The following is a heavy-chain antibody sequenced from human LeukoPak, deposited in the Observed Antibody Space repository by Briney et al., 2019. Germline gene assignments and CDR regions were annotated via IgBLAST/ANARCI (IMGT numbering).Heavy chain of an antibody. CDR3: VKDLRGSVAVAGSVDY. J-gene: IGHJ4*02. CDR1: GFTFSSYA. CDR2: ISSNGGGT. Sequence: PGGSLRLSCSASGFTFSSYAMHWVRQAPGKGLEYVSAISSNGGGTYFADSVKGRFTISRDNSKNTLFLQMSSLRTEDTAVYYCVKDLRGSVAVAGSVDYWGQGTLVTVSS. D-gene: IGHD6-19*01. V-gene: IGHV3-64D*06.